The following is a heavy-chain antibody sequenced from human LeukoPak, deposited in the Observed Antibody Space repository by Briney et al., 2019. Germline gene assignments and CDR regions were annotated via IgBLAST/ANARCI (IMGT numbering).Heavy chain of an antibody. J-gene: IGHJ5*02. D-gene: IGHD6-13*01. Sequence: GGSLRLSCAASGFTFSSYSTNWVRQAPGKGLEWVSSISSSSSYIYYADSVKGRFTISRDNAKNSLYLQMNSLRAEDTAVYYCARDLGYSSSWYRRDWFDPWGQGTLVTVSS. V-gene: IGHV3-21*01. CDR1: GFTFSSYS. CDR3: ARDLGYSSSWYRRDWFDP. CDR2: ISSSSSYI.